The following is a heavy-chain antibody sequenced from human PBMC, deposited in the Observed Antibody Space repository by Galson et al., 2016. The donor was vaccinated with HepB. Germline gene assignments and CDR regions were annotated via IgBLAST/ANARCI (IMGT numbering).Heavy chain of an antibody. CDR2: IYVNGDT. J-gene: IGHJ6*02. CDR1: GFGVSSNY. CDR3: VSHGAQYSYGIDV. D-gene: IGHD4-17*01. Sequence: SLRLSCAASGFGVSSNYMTWVRQAPGKGLEWVSVIYVNGDTFYSDSVKGRFTISRDNAENSLYLQMNSLRDEDTAVYYCVSHGAQYSYGIDVWGQGTAVTVSS. V-gene: IGHV3-53*01.